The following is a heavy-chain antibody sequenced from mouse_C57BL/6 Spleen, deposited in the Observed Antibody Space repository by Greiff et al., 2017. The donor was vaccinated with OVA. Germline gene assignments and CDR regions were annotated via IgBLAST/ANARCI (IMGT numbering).Heavy chain of an antibody. CDR3: ARWDTTVVATGYFDY. CDR1: GFTFSDYG. V-gene: IGHV5-17*01. Sequence: VQLQQSGGGLVKPGGSLKLSCAASGFTFSDYGMHWVRQAPEKGLEWVAYISSGSSTIYYADTVKGRFTISRDNAKNTLFLQMTSLRSEDTAMYYCARWDTTVVATGYFDYWGQGTTLTVSS. D-gene: IGHD1-1*01. CDR2: ISSGSSTI. J-gene: IGHJ2*01.